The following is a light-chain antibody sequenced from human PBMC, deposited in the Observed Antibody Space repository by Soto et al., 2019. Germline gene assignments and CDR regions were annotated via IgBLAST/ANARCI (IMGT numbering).Light chain of an antibody. V-gene: IGKV1-39*01. CDR3: QEATNSPVT. J-gene: IGKJ5*01. CDR1: QTIGTY. Sequence: IDVTQSKTSLAASLGDRVTITCRASQTIGTYVNWYRQKSGAAPELLIYDASTLQSGVPSRFRGGASGTQFTLTIISLQPEDFATYYCQEATNSPVTFAHGTRLEIK. CDR2: DAS.